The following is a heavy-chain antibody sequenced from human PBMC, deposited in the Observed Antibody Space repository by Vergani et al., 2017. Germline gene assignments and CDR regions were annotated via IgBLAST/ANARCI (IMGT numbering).Heavy chain of an antibody. D-gene: IGHD5-24*01. J-gene: IGHJ4*02. CDR3: ARDGRDGYNHDY. CDR2: IKEDGSEK. CDR1: GFTFSSYW. V-gene: IGHV3-7*01. Sequence: EVQLVESGGGLVQPGGSLRLSCAASGFTFSSYWMSWVRQAPGKGLEWVANIKEDGSEKHYVDSVKGRFTISRDNAKNSLYLQMNSLRAEDTAVYYCARDGRDGYNHDYWGQGTLVTVSS.